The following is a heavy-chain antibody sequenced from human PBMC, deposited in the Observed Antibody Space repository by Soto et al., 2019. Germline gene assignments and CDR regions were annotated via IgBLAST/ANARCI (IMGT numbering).Heavy chain of an antibody. J-gene: IGHJ6*02. D-gene: IGHD3-16*01. CDR3: VMVDNYVTPTPQDV. Sequence: QVQLVQSGDEVKKPGASVKVSCKASGYILVNYGIAWVRQAPGQGLEWMGWISPYTGNTHSATKIQGRLTMTTDTSTSTAYMDLGSLTSDDTAVYYYVMVDNYVTPTPQDVWGQGTTVTVSS. CDR1: GYILVNYG. V-gene: IGHV1-18*01. CDR2: ISPYTGNT.